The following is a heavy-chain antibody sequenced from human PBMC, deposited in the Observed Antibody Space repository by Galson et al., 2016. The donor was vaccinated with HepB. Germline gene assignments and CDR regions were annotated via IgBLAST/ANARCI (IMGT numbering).Heavy chain of an antibody. V-gene: IGHV1-18*01. Sequence: SVKVSCKGSGYTYSSYGISWVRQAPGQGLEWMGWISAYNGDTNYAQKVQGRVTMTTDTSTSTAYMELRSLRSDDTAVYYCARDVPTKTYSRTASTLERSLIYYGMDVWGKGTMVTVSS. D-gene: IGHD1-26*01. CDR2: ISAYNGDT. J-gene: IGHJ6*04. CDR3: ARDVPTKTYSRTASTLERSLIYYGMDV. CDR1: GYTYSSYG.